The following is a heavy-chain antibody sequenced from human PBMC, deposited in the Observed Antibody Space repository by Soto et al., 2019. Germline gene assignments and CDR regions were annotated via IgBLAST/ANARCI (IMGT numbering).Heavy chain of an antibody. J-gene: IGHJ1*01. CDR1: GFTFDDYA. Sequence: EVQLVESGGGLVQPGRSLRLSCAASGFTFDDYAMHWVRQVPGKGLEWVSGINWNSGSIGYGDSVKGRFAISRDNAKNSRHLQMNSLSAEDTAFYYCVKDESINWYSGHFRHWGQGNLVTVSS. V-gene: IGHV3-9*01. CDR3: VKDESINWYSGHFRH. CDR2: INWNSGSI. D-gene: IGHD6-13*01.